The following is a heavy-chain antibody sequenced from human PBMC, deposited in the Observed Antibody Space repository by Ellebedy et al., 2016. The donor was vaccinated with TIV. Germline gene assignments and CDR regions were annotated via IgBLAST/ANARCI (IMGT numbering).Heavy chain of an antibody. Sequence: GGSLRLXXAASGFTFSRFPMHWVRQAPGKGLECVSTVSPDGADEFYGDSVQGRFTISRDNVKNSLYLQMNSLRAEDMAVYYCAREMILWIGEEGSYYGMDVWGQGATVTVSS. CDR1: GFTFSRFP. D-gene: IGHD3-10*01. J-gene: IGHJ6*02. CDR3: AREMILWIGEEGSYYGMDV. CDR2: VSPDGADE. V-gene: IGHV3-30*04.